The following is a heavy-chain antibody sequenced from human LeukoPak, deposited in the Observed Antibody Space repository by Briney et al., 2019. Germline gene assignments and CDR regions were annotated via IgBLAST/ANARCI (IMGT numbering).Heavy chain of an antibody. V-gene: IGHV3-7*01. CDR3: ANERGYNYGYSFDY. CDR1: GFALSSHW. CDR2: VNRDGSET. J-gene: IGHJ4*02. Sequence: GGSLRLSCAASGFALSSHWMTWVRQVPGRGPEWVANVNRDGSETYYLDSVKGRFTISKDNAKNSLYLQMNSLRTEDTAVYYCANERGYNYGYSFDYWGQGTLVTVSS. D-gene: IGHD5-18*01.